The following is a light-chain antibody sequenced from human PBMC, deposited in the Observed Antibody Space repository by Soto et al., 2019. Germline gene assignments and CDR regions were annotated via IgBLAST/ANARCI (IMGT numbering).Light chain of an antibody. CDR1: SSDVGAYNY. V-gene: IGLV2-14*01. J-gene: IGLJ1*01. CDR3: SSYTSSSTQV. Sequence: QSVLTQPASVSGSPGQSITISCTGTSSDVGAYNYVSWYQVHPGKAPTLIISEVSNRPSGVSSRFSGSKSTNTASLTISGLRPEDEAEYYGSSYTSSSTQVCGNGPKITVL. CDR2: EVS.